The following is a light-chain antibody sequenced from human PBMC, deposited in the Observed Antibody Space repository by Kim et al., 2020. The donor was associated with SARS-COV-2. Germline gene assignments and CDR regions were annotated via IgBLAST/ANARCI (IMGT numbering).Light chain of an antibody. CDR1: QSVSSSS. J-gene: IGKJ2*01. V-gene: IGKV3-20*01. CDR3: QQYDNSPYT. Sequence: SPGERATRSCRASQSVSSSSIVWYQKKPGRAPRVLIYGATSRATGIPDRFSGSRSGTEFTLTISRLGPEDFAVYYCQQYDNSPYTFGQGTKLEI. CDR2: GAT.